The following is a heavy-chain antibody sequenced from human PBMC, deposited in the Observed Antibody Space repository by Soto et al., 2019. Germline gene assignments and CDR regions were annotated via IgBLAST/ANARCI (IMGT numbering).Heavy chain of an antibody. V-gene: IGHV4-31*03. Sequence: SETLSLTCTVSGGSISSGVYYWSWIRQHPGKGLEWIGYIYYSGSTYYNPSLKSRVTISVDTSKNQFSLKLSSVTAADTAVYYCARGPILYDSSGYLLYWGQGTLVTVSS. CDR1: GGSISSGVYY. D-gene: IGHD3-22*01. CDR2: IYYSGST. J-gene: IGHJ4*02. CDR3: ARGPILYDSSGYLLY.